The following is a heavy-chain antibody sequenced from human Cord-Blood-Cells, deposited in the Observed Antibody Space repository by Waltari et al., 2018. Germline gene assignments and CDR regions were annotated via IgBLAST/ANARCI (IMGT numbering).Heavy chain of an antibody. CDR2: MNREGRST. J-gene: IGHJ5*02. CDR3: AREASYDFWSGYYWFDP. V-gene: IGHV3-74*01. CDR1: GFTFRSYW. D-gene: IGHD3-3*01. Sequence: EVQLVESGGGLVQPGGSLRLSCAASGFTFRSYWMHWVRQALGKGLVWVSRMNREGRSTSYADSVKGRFTISRDNAKNTLYMQMNSLRSEDTAVYYCAREASYDFWSGYYWFDPWGQGTLVTVSS.